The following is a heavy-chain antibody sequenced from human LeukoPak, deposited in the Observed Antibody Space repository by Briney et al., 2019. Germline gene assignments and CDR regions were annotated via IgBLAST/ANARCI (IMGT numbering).Heavy chain of an antibody. D-gene: IGHD6-13*01. J-gene: IGHJ5*02. CDR1: GGTFSSYA. CDR2: IIPILGIA. V-gene: IGHV1-69*04. CDR3: ARDLAAAGSTAWFDP. Sequence: KPGASVKVSCKASGGTFSSYAISWVRQAPGQGLEWMGRIIPILGIANYAQKFQGRVTITADKSTSTAYMELSGLRSEDTAVYYCARDLAAAGSTAWFDPWGQGTLVTVSS.